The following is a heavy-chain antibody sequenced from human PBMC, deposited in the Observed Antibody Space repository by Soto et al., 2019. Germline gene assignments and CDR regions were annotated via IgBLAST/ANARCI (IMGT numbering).Heavy chain of an antibody. CDR2: ISSSSSYI. Sequence: GGSLRLSCAASGFTFSSYSMNWVRQAPGKGLEWVSSISSSSSYIYYADSVKGRFTISRDNAKNSLYLQMNSLRAEDTAVYYCARSLDFWSGYHFDYWGQGTPVTVSS. V-gene: IGHV3-21*01. CDR3: ARSLDFWSGYHFDY. J-gene: IGHJ4*02. D-gene: IGHD3-3*01. CDR1: GFTFSSYS.